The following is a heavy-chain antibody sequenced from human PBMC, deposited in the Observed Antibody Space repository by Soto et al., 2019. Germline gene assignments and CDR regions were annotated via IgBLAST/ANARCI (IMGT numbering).Heavy chain of an antibody. J-gene: IGHJ3*01. Sequence: QLHLQESGPGLVKPSETLSLTCGVSVASISNSDYYWVCIRQPPGQGLEWIATVHFRGKTYYNVSLKTQLTISLDPSKNLFSLRLTSLTAADTAVYYCATDAAHHDAFALWGRGTRVTVSS. CDR3: ATDAAHHDAFAL. CDR1: VASISNSDYY. CDR2: VHFRGKT. D-gene: IGHD2-15*01. V-gene: IGHV4-39*02.